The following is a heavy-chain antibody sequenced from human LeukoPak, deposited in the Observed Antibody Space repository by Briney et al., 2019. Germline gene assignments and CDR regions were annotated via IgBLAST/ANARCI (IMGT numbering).Heavy chain of an antibody. Sequence: SVKVSCKASGGTFSSYAISWVRQAPGQGLEWMGGIIPIFGTANYAQKFQGRVTITADESTSTAYMELSSLRSDDTAVYYCARARSGTGNDYWGQGTLVTVSS. CDR3: ARARSGTGNDY. V-gene: IGHV1-69*13. J-gene: IGHJ4*02. CDR1: GGTFSSYA. CDR2: IIPIFGTA. D-gene: IGHD6-13*01.